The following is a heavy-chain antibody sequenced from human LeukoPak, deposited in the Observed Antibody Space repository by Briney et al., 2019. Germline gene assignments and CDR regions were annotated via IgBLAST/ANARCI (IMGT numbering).Heavy chain of an antibody. CDR3: ARETSQKGAHYMDV. Sequence: SETLSLTCTVSGGFISSSSYYWGWIRQPAGKGLEWIGSIYYSGSTYYNPSLKSRVTISVDTSKNQFSLKLSSVTAADTAVYYCARETSQKGAHYMDVWGKGTTVTISS. V-gene: IGHV4-39*07. D-gene: IGHD3-16*01. CDR1: GGFISSSSYY. J-gene: IGHJ6*03. CDR2: IYYSGST.